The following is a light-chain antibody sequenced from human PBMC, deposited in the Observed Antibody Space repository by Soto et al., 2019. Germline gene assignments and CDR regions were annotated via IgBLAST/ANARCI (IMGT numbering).Light chain of an antibody. CDR2: GAS. V-gene: IGKV3-20*01. CDR1: QSISNNY. J-gene: IGKJ5*01. CDR3: QQYGSSPGT. Sequence: EIVLTQSPGTLPLSPGERATLSCRASQSISNNYLAWYQQKPGQAPRLLIFGASNRATGIPDRFSGSGSGTDFTLTISRLEPEDFVLYSCQQYGSSPGTFGQGTRLEIK.